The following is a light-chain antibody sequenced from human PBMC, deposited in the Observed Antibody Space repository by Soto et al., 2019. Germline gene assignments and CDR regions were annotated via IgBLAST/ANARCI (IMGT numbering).Light chain of an antibody. CDR1: STDIGTYNS. V-gene: IGLV2-14*01. J-gene: IGLJ3*02. CDR3: CSYTTTDTLV. Sequence: QSVLTQPASVSGSPGRSITISCTGTSTDIGTYNSVSWYQHHPGKAPKLLIFEVIDRPSGVSDRFSGSKSGNTASLTISSLQFEDEADYYCCSYTTTDTLVFGGGTKVTVL. CDR2: EVI.